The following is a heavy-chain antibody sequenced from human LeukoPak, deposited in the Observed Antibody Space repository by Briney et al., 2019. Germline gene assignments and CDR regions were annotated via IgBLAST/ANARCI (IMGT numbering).Heavy chain of an antibody. Sequence: ETLSLTCTVSGGSISSYYWSWIRQPAGKGLEWMGIIYPGDSDTRYSPSFQGQVTISADKSISTAYLQWSSLKASDTAMYYCARQQVGATTDAFDIWGQGTMVTVSS. V-gene: IGHV5-51*01. CDR2: IYPGDSDT. J-gene: IGHJ3*02. CDR3: ARQQVGATTDAFDI. D-gene: IGHD1-26*01. CDR1: GGSISSYY.